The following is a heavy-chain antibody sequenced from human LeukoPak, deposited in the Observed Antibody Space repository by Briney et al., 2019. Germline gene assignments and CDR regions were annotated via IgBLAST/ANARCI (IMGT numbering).Heavy chain of an antibody. J-gene: IGHJ4*02. CDR2: IYYSGST. Sequence: SETLSLTCTVSGGSISSGDYYWSWIRQPPGKGPEWIGYIYYSGSTYYNPSLKSRVTISVDTSKNQFSLKLSSVTAADTAVYYCARVFASGYSYGSGVVTGAVDYWGQGTLVTVSS. CDR3: ARVFASGYSYGSGVVTGAVDY. CDR1: GGSISSGDYY. V-gene: IGHV4-30-4*08. D-gene: IGHD5-18*01.